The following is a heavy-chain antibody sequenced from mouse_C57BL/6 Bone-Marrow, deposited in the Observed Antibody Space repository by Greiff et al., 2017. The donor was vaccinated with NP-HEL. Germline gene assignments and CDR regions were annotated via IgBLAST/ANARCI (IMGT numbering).Heavy chain of an antibody. Sequence: QVQLQQSGPELVKPGASVKISCKASGYAFSSSWMNWVKRRPGKGLEWIGRIYPGDGDTNYNGKFKGKATLTADKSSSTAYMQLSSLTSEDSAVYFCASPYYGSSYVNPLFAYWGQGTLVTVSA. J-gene: IGHJ3*01. D-gene: IGHD1-1*01. CDR2: IYPGDGDT. CDR3: ASPYYGSSYVNPLFAY. V-gene: IGHV1-82*01. CDR1: GYAFSSSW.